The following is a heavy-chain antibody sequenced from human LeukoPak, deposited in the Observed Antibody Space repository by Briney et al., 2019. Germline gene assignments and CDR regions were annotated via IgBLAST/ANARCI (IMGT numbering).Heavy chain of an antibody. J-gene: IGHJ4*02. CDR3: ASTKRGGGNQQFRIDY. CDR1: GGSFSGYY. Sequence: PSETLSLTCAVYGGSFSGYYWSWVRQPPGKGLEWIGEINHSGSTNYNPSLKSRVTISVDTSKNQFSLKLSSVTAADTAVYYCASTKRGGGNQQFRIDYWGQGTLVTVSS. CDR2: INHSGST. D-gene: IGHD4-23*01. V-gene: IGHV4-34*01.